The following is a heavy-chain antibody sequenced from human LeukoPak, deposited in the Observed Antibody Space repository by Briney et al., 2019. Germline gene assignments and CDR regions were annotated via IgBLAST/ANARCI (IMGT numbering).Heavy chain of an antibody. J-gene: IGHJ6*02. Sequence: PGGSLRLSCAASGFTFSSYSMHWVRQAPGQGLEWVSYISSSSSTIYYADSVKGRFTISRDNAKNSLYLQMNSLRDEDTAVYYCARGPTYYYDSSGYWDSGMDVWGQGTTVTVSS. CDR1: GFTFSSYS. V-gene: IGHV3-48*02. CDR2: ISSSSSTI. D-gene: IGHD3-22*01. CDR3: ARGPTYYYDSSGYWDSGMDV.